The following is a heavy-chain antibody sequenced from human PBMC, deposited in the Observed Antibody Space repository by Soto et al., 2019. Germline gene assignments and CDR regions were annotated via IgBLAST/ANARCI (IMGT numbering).Heavy chain of an antibody. D-gene: IGHD5-18*01. J-gene: IGHJ4*02. Sequence: GESLKISCKGSGYSFTSYWISWVRQMPGKGLEWMGRIDPSDSYTNYSPSFQGHVTISADKSISTAYLQWSSLKASDTAMYYCAARLAYGYGAADLVEYFDYWGQGTLVTVSS. V-gene: IGHV5-10-1*01. CDR2: IDPSDSYT. CDR1: GYSFTSYW. CDR3: AARLAYGYGAADLVEYFDY.